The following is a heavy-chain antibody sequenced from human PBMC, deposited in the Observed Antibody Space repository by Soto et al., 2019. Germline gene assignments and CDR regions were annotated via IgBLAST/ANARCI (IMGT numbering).Heavy chain of an antibody. D-gene: IGHD4-17*01. CDR1: GGSISSGDYY. J-gene: IGHJ6*02. CDR3: ARDGWGDYSLYYGMDV. V-gene: IGHV4-30-4*01. CDR2: IYYSGST. Sequence: QVQLQESGPGLVKPSQTLSLTCTVSGGSISSGDYYWSWIRQPPGKGLEWIGYIYYSGSTYYNPSLKSRVTISVDTSKNQFSLKLSSVTAADTAVYYCARDGWGDYSLYYGMDVWGQGTTVTVSS.